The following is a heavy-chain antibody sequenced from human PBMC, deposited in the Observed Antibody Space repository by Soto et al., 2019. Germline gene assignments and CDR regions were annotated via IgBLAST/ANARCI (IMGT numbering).Heavy chain of an antibody. V-gene: IGHV1-18*04. J-gene: IGHJ4*02. CDR2: ISAYNGNT. CDR1: GYTFTSYG. D-gene: IGHD3-10*01. Sequence: ASVKVSCKASGYTFTSYGISWVRQAPGQGLEWMGWISAYNGNTNYAQKLQGRVTMTTDTSTSTAYMELRSLRSDDTAVYYCARVKGAMVRGVPDYWGQGTPVTVSS. CDR3: ARVKGAMVRGVPDY.